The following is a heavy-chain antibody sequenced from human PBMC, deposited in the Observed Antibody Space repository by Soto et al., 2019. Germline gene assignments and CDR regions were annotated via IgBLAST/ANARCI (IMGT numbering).Heavy chain of an antibody. CDR1: GDTFSRST. Sequence: QVQLVQSGAEVKKPGASVKVSCKTSGDTFSRSTISWVRQAPGQGLEWMGWISAYSGNVKYAWKFQDRVTMTTDTSTSTAYVELRSLRFDDTAVYYGAIANYGDDDYWGQGTLVTVSS. J-gene: IGHJ4*02. CDR3: AIANYGDDDY. V-gene: IGHV1-18*01. CDR2: ISAYSGNV. D-gene: IGHD4-17*01.